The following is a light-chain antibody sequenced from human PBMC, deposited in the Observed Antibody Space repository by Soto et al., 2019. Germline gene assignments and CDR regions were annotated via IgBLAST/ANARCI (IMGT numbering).Light chain of an antibody. V-gene: IGLV3-1*01. Sequence: SYELTQPPSVSVSPGQTASITCSGDKLGDKYACWYQQKPGQSPVLVIYQDSKRTSGIPERFSGSNSGNTATLTISGTQAMDGADYYCQAWDSSTVVFGGGT. CDR2: QDS. J-gene: IGLJ2*01. CDR1: KLGDKY. CDR3: QAWDSSTVV.